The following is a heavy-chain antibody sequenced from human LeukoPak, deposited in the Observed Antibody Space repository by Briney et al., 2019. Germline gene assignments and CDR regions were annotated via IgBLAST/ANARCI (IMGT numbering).Heavy chain of an antibody. V-gene: IGHV3-23*01. Sequence: PGGSLRLSCAASGFTFSNFWMHWVRQAPGKGLEWVSAISSSGGSTYYADSVKGRFTISRDNSKNTLYLQMNSLRAEDTAVYYCAKDRGSGFDYWGQGTLVTVSS. D-gene: IGHD6-19*01. CDR1: GFTFSNFW. CDR2: ISSSGGST. CDR3: AKDRGSGFDY. J-gene: IGHJ4*02.